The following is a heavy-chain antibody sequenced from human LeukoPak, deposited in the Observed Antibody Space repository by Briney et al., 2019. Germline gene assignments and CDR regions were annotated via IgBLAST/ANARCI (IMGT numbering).Heavy chain of an antibody. CDR2: IYHSGST. CDR3: ASFDFWSGYHDF. J-gene: IGHJ4*02. D-gene: IGHD3-3*01. Sequence: SETLSLTCTVSGYSISSGYYWGWIRQPPGKGLEWIGSIYHSGSTYYNPSLKSRVTISVDTSKNQFSLKLSSVTAADTAVYYCASFDFWSGYHDFWGQGTLVTVSS. V-gene: IGHV4-38-2*02. CDR1: GYSISSGYY.